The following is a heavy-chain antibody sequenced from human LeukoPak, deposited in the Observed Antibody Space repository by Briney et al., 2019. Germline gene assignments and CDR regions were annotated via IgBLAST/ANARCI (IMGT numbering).Heavy chain of an antibody. V-gene: IGHV4-34*01. Sequence: SETLSLTCAVYGESLNSYYWRWVRQPPGEGLEWLGEIYESRTTKYNPSLKSRVAISMVPSKQQFSLRLSSVTAADTAVYYCARGAWATRLASWGLGTPVIVSS. D-gene: IGHD2-15*01. CDR2: IYESRTT. CDR1: GESLNSYY. J-gene: IGHJ4*02. CDR3: ARGAWATRLAS.